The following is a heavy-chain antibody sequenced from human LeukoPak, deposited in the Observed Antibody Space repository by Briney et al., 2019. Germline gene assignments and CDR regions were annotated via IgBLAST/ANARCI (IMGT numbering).Heavy chain of an antibody. CDR1: GGSISSFY. V-gene: IGHV4-59*01. CDR2: IYYSGST. D-gene: IGHD4-17*01. Sequence: SETLSLTCTGSGGSISSFYWSWIPQPPGKGLEWIGYIYYSGSTNYNPSLKSRVTISVDTSKNQFSLKLSSVTAADTAVYYCARVVRPTVTPDYWGQGTLVTVSS. J-gene: IGHJ4*02. CDR3: ARVVRPTVTPDY.